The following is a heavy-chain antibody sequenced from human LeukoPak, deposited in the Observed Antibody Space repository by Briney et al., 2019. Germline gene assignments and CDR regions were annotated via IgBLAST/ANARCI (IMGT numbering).Heavy chain of an antibody. V-gene: IGHV3-48*03. CDR2: ISGPSI. CDR1: GFILSAYE. CDR3: ARGVDYAMDV. J-gene: IGHJ6*02. Sequence: GGSLRLSCAASGFILSAYEMNWVRQAPGKGLEWVSYISGPSIQYADSVKGRFTISRDIAKNTLHLEMNSLRAEDTGIYYCARGVDYAMDVWGQGTTVTVSS.